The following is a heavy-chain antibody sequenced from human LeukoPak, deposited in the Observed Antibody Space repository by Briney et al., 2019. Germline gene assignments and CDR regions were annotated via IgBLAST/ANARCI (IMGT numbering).Heavy chain of an antibody. CDR3: AGADYDFWSGYYRDNWFDP. D-gene: IGHD3-3*01. CDR2: IYYSGST. Sequence: PSETLSLTCTVSGGCISSHYWSWIRQPPGKGLEWIGYIYYSGSTNYNPSLKSRVTISVDTSKNQFSLTLSSVTAADTAVYYCAGADYDFWSGYYRDNWFDPWGQGTLVTVSS. J-gene: IGHJ5*02. V-gene: IGHV4-59*11. CDR1: GGCISSHY.